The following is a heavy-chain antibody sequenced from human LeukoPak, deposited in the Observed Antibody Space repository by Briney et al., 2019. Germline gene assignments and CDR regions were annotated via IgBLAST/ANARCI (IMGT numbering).Heavy chain of an antibody. J-gene: IGHJ6*02. CDR2: ISDSGAST. Sequence: LSGGSLRLSCGASGFTFSAYAMSWVRQAPGKGLEWVSAISDSGASTYYADSVKGRFTISREYSTNTVFLQMSSLRADDTAVYYCAKFSGIWHYFPMDVWGQGTTVTASS. CDR1: GFTFSAYA. V-gene: IGHV3-23*01. CDR3: AKFSGIWHYFPMDV. D-gene: IGHD3-10*01.